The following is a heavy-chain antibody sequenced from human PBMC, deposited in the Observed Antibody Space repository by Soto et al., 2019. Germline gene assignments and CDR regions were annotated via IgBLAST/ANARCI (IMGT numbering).Heavy chain of an antibody. J-gene: IGHJ4*02. V-gene: IGHV1-18*01. CDR3: ARDCSGGSCRTPLDY. CDR1: GYTFTSYG. Sequence: GASVKVSCKASGYTFTSYGISWVRQAPGQGLEWMGWISAYNGNTNYAQKLQGRVTMTTDTSTSTAYMELRSLRSDDTAVYYCARDCSGGSCRTPLDYWGQGTLVTVSS. D-gene: IGHD2-15*01. CDR2: ISAYNGNT.